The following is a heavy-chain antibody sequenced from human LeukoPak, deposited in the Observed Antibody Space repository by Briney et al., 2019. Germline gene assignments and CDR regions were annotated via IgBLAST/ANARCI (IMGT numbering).Heavy chain of an antibody. Sequence: SETLSLTCAVYGGSFCGYYWSWIRQPPGKGLEWIGEINHSGSTNYNPSLKSRVTISVDTSKNQFSLRLSSVTAADTAVYYCASRRAAFDIWGQGTVVTVSS. CDR3: ASRRAAFDI. J-gene: IGHJ3*02. CDR1: GGSFCGYY. CDR2: INHSGST. V-gene: IGHV4-34*01.